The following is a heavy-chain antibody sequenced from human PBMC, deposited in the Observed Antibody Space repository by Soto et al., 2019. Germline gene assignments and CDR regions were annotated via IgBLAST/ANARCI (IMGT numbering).Heavy chain of an antibody. CDR2: ISAYNGNT. CDR3: ARDWAAGPLFDY. V-gene: IGHV1-18*01. Sequence: GGSVEVPCKASCYTFSRYGISWVGQAPGQGLEWMGWISAYNGNTNYAQKLQGRVTMTTDTSTSTAYMELRSLRSDDTAVYYCARDWAAGPLFDYWGQGTLVTVSS. J-gene: IGHJ4*02. CDR1: CYTFSRYG. D-gene: IGHD6-13*01.